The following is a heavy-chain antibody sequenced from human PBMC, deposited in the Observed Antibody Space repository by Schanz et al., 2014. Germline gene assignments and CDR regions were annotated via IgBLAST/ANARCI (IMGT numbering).Heavy chain of an antibody. CDR2: MNPNSGNT. Sequence: QVQLVQSGAEVKKPGASVRLSCEASGYTFTSYDINWVRQAPGQGLEWMGWMNPNSGNTGYAQKFQGRVTMTRHTSISTAYMELSSLRSEDTAVYFCARGPSTGAFDIWGQGTMGTVSS. V-gene: IGHV1-8*02. CDR1: GYTFTSYD. J-gene: IGHJ3*02. CDR3: ARGPSTGAFDI.